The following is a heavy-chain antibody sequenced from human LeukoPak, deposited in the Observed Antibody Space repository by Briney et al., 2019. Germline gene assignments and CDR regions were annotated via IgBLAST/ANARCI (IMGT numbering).Heavy chain of an antibody. D-gene: IGHD4-17*01. J-gene: IGHJ1*01. CDR1: GFTFSTYS. V-gene: IGHV3-21*01. CDR3: ARDLTAVTTAYFHH. CDR2: ISSSSTYK. Sequence: GRSLRLSCAASGFTFSTYSMNWVRQAPAKGLEWVASISSSSTYKYYADSVKGRFTISRDNAKDSLYLQVNTLRAEDTAVYYCARDLTAVTTAYFHHWGQGTLVTVSS.